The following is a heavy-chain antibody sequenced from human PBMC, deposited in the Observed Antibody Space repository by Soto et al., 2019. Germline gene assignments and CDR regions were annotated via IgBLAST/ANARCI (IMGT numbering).Heavy chain of an antibody. CDR3: ARGSVPAAPYYYYYMDV. Sequence: PGGSLRLSCXASGFTFSIYDMHWVRQATGKGLEWVSAIGTAGDTYYPGSVKGRFTITRENAKNSLYLQMNSLRAGDTAVYYCARGSVPAAPYYYYYMDVWGKGTTVTVS. CDR2: IGTAGDT. J-gene: IGHJ6*03. D-gene: IGHD2-2*01. V-gene: IGHV3-13*01. CDR1: GFTFSIYD.